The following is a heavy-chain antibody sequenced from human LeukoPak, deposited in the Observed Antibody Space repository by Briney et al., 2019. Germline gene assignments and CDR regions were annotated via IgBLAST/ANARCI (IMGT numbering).Heavy chain of an antibody. Sequence: GGSLRLSCAASGFTFSSYSTNWVRQAPGKGLEWVSSISSSSSYIYYADSVKGRFTISRDNAKNSLYLQMNSLRAEDTAVYYCARDPSYYDSSGYYSSYWGQGTLVTVSS. V-gene: IGHV3-21*01. D-gene: IGHD3-22*01. CDR3: ARDPSYYDSSGYYSSY. J-gene: IGHJ4*02. CDR2: ISSSSSYI. CDR1: GFTFSSYS.